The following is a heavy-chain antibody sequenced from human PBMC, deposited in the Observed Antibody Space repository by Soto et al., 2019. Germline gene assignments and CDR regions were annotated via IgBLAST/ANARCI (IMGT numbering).Heavy chain of an antibody. V-gene: IGHV3-7*05. CDR2: IKPGGSEK. Sequence: EVQVVESGGGLVQPGGSLRVSCVVSGFIFRKFWMGWVRQAPGKGPEWVANIKPGGSEKNYADSVKGRFTNSRDNAQNSLYLQMNSLRAEDAAVYNCARFGYGSGGERLVSWGQGALVTVSS. J-gene: IGHJ5*02. CDR1: GFIFRKFW. CDR3: ARFGYGSGGERLVS. D-gene: IGHD3-10*01.